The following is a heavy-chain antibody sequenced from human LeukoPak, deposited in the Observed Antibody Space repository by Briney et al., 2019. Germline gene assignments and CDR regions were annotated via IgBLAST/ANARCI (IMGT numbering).Heavy chain of an antibody. CDR3: ARYCSGGSCYSDYYYYYGMDV. D-gene: IGHD2-15*01. V-gene: IGHV1-69*04. Sequence: ASVKVSCKASGGTFSSYAISWVRQAPGQGLEWMGRIIPILGIANYAQKFQGRVTITADKSTSTAYMELSSLRSEDTAVYYCARYCSGGSCYSDYYYYYGMDVWGQGTTVTVSS. J-gene: IGHJ6*02. CDR1: GGTFSSYA. CDR2: IIPILGIA.